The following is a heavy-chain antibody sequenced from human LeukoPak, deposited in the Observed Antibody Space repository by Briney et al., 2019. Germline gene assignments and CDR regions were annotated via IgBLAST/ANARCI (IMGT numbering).Heavy chain of an antibody. Sequence: SETLSLTCAVYGGSFSGYYWSWIRQPPGKGLEWIGEINHSGSTNYNPSLESRVTISVDTSKNQFSLKLSSVTAADTAVYYCARGPQLVGYHYIDVWGRGTTVTVSS. CDR1: GGSFSGYY. J-gene: IGHJ6*03. D-gene: IGHD6-13*01. V-gene: IGHV4-34*01. CDR3: ARGPQLVGYHYIDV. CDR2: INHSGST.